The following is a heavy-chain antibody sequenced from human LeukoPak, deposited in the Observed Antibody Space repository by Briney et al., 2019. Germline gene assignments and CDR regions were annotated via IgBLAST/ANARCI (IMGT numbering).Heavy chain of an antibody. Sequence: GTLSLYCAASGFTFSNHGMSWVRQAPGKGLEWVSALNGGGASTFYADSVKGRITISRDNSKNMLYLQMNSLRAEDPAVYYCARDFRAFDIWGQGTMVTVSS. V-gene: IGHV3-23*01. CDR3: ARDFRAFDI. CDR2: LNGGGAST. D-gene: IGHD3-10*01. J-gene: IGHJ3*02. CDR1: GFTFSNHG.